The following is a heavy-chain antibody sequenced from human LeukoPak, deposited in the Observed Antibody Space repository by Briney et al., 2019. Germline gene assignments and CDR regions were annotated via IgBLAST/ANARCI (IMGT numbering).Heavy chain of an antibody. Sequence: PGGSLRLSCAASGFTFSNYAMSWVRQGPGKGLEWVSAISGSGDSTYYADSVKGRFTISRDNSKNTLYLQMNSLRAQDTAVYYGAKGRDYVGNFDYWGQGTLVTVSS. D-gene: IGHD4-17*01. CDR2: ISGSGDST. CDR1: GFTFSNYA. V-gene: IGHV3-23*01. CDR3: AKGRDYVGNFDY. J-gene: IGHJ4*02.